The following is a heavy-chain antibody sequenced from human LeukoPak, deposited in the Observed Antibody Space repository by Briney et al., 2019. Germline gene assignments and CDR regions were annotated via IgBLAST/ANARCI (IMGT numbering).Heavy chain of an antibody. CDR3: ARAFGSSWYFLYGMDV. J-gene: IGHJ6*02. CDR1: GGSISSGDYY. Sequence: SETLSLTCTVSGGSISSGDYYWSWLRQPPGKGLEWIGYIYYSGSTYYNPSLKSRVTISVDTSKNQFSLKLSSVTAADTAVYYCARAFGSSWYFLYGMDVWGQGTTVTVSS. V-gene: IGHV4-30-4*01. D-gene: IGHD6-13*01. CDR2: IYYSGST.